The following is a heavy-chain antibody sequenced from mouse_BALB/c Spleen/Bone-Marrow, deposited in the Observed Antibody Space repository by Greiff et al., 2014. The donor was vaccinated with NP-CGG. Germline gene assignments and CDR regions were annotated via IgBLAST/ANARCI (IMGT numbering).Heavy chain of an antibody. V-gene: IGHV2-9*02. CDR3: ARVYLWYFDV. CDR1: GFSLTSYG. CDR2: IWAGGST. D-gene: IGHD2-3*01. Sequence: QVQLQQPGPGLVAPSQSLSITCTVSGFSLTSYGVHWVRQPPGKGLEWLGVIWAGGSTNYNTALMSRLSISKDISKSQVFLKMNSLQTDDTAMYYCARVYLWYFDVWGAGTTVTVSS. J-gene: IGHJ1*01.